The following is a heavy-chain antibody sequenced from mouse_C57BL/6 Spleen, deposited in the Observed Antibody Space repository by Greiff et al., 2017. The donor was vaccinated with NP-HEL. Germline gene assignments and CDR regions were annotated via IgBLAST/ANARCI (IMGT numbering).Heavy chain of an antibody. D-gene: IGHD2-4*01. CDR3: ARDGGMITTYYFDY. CDR1: GFTFSSYA. Sequence: EVHLVESGGGLVKPGGSLKLSCAASGFTFSSYAMSWVRQTPEKRLEWVATISDGGSYTYYPDNVKGRFTISRDNAKNNLYLQMSHLKSEDTAMYYCARDGGMITTYYFDYWGQGTTLTVSS. CDR2: ISDGGSYT. J-gene: IGHJ2*01. V-gene: IGHV5-4*01.